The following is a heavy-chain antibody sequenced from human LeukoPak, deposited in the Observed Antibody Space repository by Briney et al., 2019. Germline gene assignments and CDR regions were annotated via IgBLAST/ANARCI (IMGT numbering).Heavy chain of an antibody. V-gene: IGHV4-31*03. D-gene: IGHD3-3*01. CDR1: GGSISSGGYY. Sequence: KPSETLSLTCTVSGGSISSGGYYWSWIRQHPGKGLEWIGYIYYSGSTYYNPSLKSRVAISVDTSKNQFSLKLSSVTAADTAVYYCARGPPLITIFFAFDIWGQGTMVTVSS. CDR2: IYYSGST. CDR3: ARGPPLITIFFAFDI. J-gene: IGHJ3*02.